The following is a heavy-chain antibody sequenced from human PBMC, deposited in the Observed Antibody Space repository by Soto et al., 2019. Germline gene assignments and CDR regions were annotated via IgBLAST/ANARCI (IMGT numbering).Heavy chain of an antibody. CDR2: IYSGGST. D-gene: IGHD2-2*01. CDR3: ARFVRSCSATTCSTRADV. J-gene: IGHJ6*02. CDR1: GGFVNSDTHS. V-gene: IGHV4-61*01. Sequence: SETLSLTCTVSGGFVNSDTHSWSWIRQTPGKRLEWIGFIYSGGSTKNPSLRSRVTMSVDTTKNQFSLKLRSVIVADTAVYHCARFVRSCSATTCSTRADVWGQGITVTVSS.